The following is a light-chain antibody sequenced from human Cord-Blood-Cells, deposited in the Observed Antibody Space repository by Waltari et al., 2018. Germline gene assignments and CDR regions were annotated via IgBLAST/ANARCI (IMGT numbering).Light chain of an antibody. CDR1: QSISSY. Sequence: DIQMTTSPSSLSASVGDRVTITCRASQSISSYLNWYQQKPGKDPKLLIDAASSLQSGVPSRFSGSGSGTDFTLTISILQPEDFATYYCQQSYSTPRTFGQGTKVEIK. J-gene: IGKJ1*01. CDR3: QQSYSTPRT. CDR2: AAS. V-gene: IGKV1-39*01.